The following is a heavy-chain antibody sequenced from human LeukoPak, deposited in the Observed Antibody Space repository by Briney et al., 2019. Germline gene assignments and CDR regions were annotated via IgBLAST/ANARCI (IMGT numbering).Heavy chain of an antibody. CDR1: GVTFITYS. CDR2: ISTSRNVI. J-gene: IGHJ4*02. V-gene: IGHV3-48*02. Sequence: PGGSLRLSCAPSGVTFITYSMNWVRQAPGKGLEWLSYISTSRNVIYYADSVKGRFTISRDNAKNSLYLQMNSLRDEDTAVYYCARGVKDDIPATDYWGQGTLVTVSS. D-gene: IGHD2-21*01. CDR3: ARGVKDDIPATDY.